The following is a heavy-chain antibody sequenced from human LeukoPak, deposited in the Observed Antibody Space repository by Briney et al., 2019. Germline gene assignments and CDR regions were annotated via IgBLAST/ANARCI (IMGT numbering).Heavy chain of an antibody. Sequence: GGSLRLSCAASGFTFSSYSMNWVRQAPGKGLEWVSSISSSSSYIYYADSVKGRFTISRDNAKNSLHLQMNSLRAEDTAVHYCARDLKDFWSAATIGYAFDIWGQGTMVTVSS. CDR1: GFTFSSYS. V-gene: IGHV3-21*01. D-gene: IGHD3-3*01. J-gene: IGHJ3*02. CDR3: ARDLKDFWSAATIGYAFDI. CDR2: ISSSSSYI.